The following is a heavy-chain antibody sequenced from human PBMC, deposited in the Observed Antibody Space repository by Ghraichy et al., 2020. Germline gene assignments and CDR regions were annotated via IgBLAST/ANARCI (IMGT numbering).Heavy chain of an antibody. V-gene: IGHV3-15*07. CDR2: IKSKTDGGTT. J-gene: IGHJ4*02. Sequence: LSLTCAASGFTFSNAWMNWVRQAPGKGLEWVGRIKSKTDGGTTDYAAPVKGRFTISRDDSKNTLYLQMNSLKTEDTAVYYCTTDPVQYSSSNARPGYFDYWGQGTLVTVSS. CDR1: GFTFSNAW. CDR3: TTDPVQYSSSNARPGYFDY. D-gene: IGHD6-6*01.